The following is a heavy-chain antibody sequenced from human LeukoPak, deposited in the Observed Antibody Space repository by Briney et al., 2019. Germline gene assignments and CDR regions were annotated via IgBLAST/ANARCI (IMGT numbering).Heavy chain of an antibody. CDR1: GFTFSSYA. Sequence: GGSLRLSCAASGFTFSSYAMSWVRQVPGKGLEWVSAISGSGDSTYYADSVKGRFTISRDNSRNALYLQMNNLRAEDTAVYYCARELSSSVAGASGVLDYWGQGTLVTVSS. D-gene: IGHD6-19*01. CDR2: ISGSGDST. V-gene: IGHV3-23*01. J-gene: IGHJ4*02. CDR3: ARELSSSVAGASGVLDY.